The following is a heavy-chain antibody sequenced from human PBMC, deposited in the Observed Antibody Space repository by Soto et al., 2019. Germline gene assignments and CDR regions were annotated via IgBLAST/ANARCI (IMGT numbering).Heavy chain of an antibody. D-gene: IGHD2-21*01. V-gene: IGHV3-30*03. CDR3: VRAQAIYGSRDWYFGV. CDR1: GFTFNTYD. CDR2: ISFDSRDQ. Sequence: QVQLVESGGGVVQPGRSLRLSCAASGFTFNTYDMHWVRQAPGKGLEWVAMISFDSRDQYYADSFKGRFTISRDNSENTVYLQMNSLRVDDTGVFFCVRAQAIYGSRDWYFGVWGRGTLVTVSS. J-gene: IGHJ2*01.